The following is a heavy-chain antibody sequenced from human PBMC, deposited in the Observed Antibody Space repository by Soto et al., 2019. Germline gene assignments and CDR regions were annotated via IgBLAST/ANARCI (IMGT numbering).Heavy chain of an antibody. CDR3: ARGNRPLFDY. CDR2: IYSDGST. Sequence: EVQLVESGGGLVQPGGSLTLSCAASGFTVSSNYMTWVRQAPGKGLEWVSVIYSDGSTYYADSVKGRFTASRHNSMNTLYLQMNSLRADDTAMYYCARGNRPLFDYWGQGTLVTVSS. D-gene: IGHD6-6*01. V-gene: IGHV3-53*04. CDR1: GFTVSSNY. J-gene: IGHJ4*02.